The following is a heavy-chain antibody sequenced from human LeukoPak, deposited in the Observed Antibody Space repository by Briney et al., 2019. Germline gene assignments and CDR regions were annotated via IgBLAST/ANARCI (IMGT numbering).Heavy chain of an antibody. CDR1: GFTFSSYW. CDR3: AKGYYDSSGIVDY. J-gene: IGHJ4*02. CDR2: IKQDGSEK. V-gene: IGHV3-7*01. D-gene: IGHD3-22*01. Sequence: PGGSLRLSCAASGFTFSSYWMSWVRQAPGKGLEWVANIKQDGSEKYYVDSVKGRFTISRDNAKNSLYLQMNSLRAEDTAVYYCAKGYYDSSGIVDYWGQGTLVTVSS.